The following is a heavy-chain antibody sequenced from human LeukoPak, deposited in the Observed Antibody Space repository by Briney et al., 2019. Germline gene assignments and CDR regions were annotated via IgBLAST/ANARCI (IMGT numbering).Heavy chain of an antibody. CDR1: GGTFSSYA. CDR2: IIPIFGSA. Sequence: GASVKVSCKASGGTFSSYAISWVRQAPGQGLEWMGGIIPIFGSANYAQKFQGRVTMTTDTSTSTAYMELRSLRSDDTAVYYCARGTRGGLTGSIFGVVIIETLDYWGQGTLVTVSS. J-gene: IGHJ4*02. D-gene: IGHD3-3*01. CDR3: ARGTRGGLTGSIFGVVIIETLDY. V-gene: IGHV1-69*05.